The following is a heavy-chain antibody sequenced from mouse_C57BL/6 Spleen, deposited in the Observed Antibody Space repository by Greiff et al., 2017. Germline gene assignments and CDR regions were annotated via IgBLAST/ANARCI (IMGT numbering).Heavy chain of an antibody. V-gene: IGHV14-4*01. CDR1: GFNIKDDY. CDR3: ASKRGQLAY. CDR2: IVPENGET. J-gene: IGHJ3*01. D-gene: IGHD3-3*01. Sequence: EVQLQQSGAEPVRPGASVKLSCTASGFNIKDDYMHWVKQRPEQCLEWIGWIVPENGETEYASKFQGKATITADTSSNTACLQLSSLTSVDTGVYYCASKRGQLAYWGQGTLVTVSA.